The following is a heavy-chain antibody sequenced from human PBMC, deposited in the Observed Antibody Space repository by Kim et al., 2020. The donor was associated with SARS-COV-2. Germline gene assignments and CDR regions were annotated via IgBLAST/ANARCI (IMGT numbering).Heavy chain of an antibody. D-gene: IGHD3-16*01. J-gene: IGHJ2*01. CDR2: IYSDGSA. CDR1: GFTVSSKY. CDR3: ARGALNDYHNWYFDV. Sequence: GGSLRLSCAASGFTVSSKYMTWVRQAPGKGLEWVSLIYSDGSAYYADSVKGRFTISRHNFKNTLYLQMNSLRVEDTAVYYCARGALNDYHNWYFDVWGRGTLVTVSS. V-gene: IGHV3-53*04.